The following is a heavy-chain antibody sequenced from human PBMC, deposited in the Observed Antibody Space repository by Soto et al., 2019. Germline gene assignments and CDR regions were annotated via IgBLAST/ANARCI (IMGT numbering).Heavy chain of an antibody. V-gene: IGHV1-8*01. CDR1: GYTFTSWD. Sequence: QVQLVQSGAEVKKPGASVKVSCKASGYTFTSWDVYWVRQAAGQGLEWMGYMNPRSGNTGYEQKFKGRVTMTKDTSISTAYMELSSLTSDDTAVYYCTASSWTGAGLDFWGQGTPVTDSS. CDR2: MNPRSGNT. D-gene: IGHD6-13*01. J-gene: IGHJ4*01. CDR3: TASSWTGAGLDF.